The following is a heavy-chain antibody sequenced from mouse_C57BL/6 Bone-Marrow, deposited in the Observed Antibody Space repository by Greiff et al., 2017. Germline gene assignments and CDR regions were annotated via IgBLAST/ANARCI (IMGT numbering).Heavy chain of an antibody. D-gene: IGHD1-1*01. V-gene: IGHV1-76*01. Sequence: QVQLQQSGAELVRPGASVKLSCKASGYTFTDYYINWVKQRPGQGLEWIARIYPGSGNTYYNEKFKGKATLTAEKSSSTAYMQLSSLTSEDSAVYFCARRAYYDGSSYVGWFAYWGQGTLVTVSA. CDR2: IYPGSGNT. CDR1: GYTFTDYY. CDR3: ARRAYYDGSSYVGWFAY. J-gene: IGHJ3*01.